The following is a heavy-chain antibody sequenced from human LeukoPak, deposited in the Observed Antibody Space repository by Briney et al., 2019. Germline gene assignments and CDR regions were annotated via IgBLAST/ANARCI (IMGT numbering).Heavy chain of an antibody. V-gene: IGHV4-59*01. D-gene: IGHD3-22*01. J-gene: IGHJ4*02. CDR3: ARQSISGSSLSYFDY. CDR2: IYDSGST. Sequence: ASETLSLTCTVSGGSISSYYWSWIRQPPGKGLEWIGNIYDSGSTNYNPSLKSRVTISVDTSKNQCSLKLSSVTAAETAVYYCARQSISGSSLSYFDYWGQGTLVNVSS. CDR1: GGSISSYY.